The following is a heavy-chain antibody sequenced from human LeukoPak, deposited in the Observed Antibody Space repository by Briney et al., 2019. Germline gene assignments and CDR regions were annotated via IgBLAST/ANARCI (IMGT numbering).Heavy chain of an antibody. CDR3: ARVPWFPGTSYYYTDV. Sequence: WETLSLTCAVSGFSISSYYWSWIRQPPGKGLEWIGYIYYNGTTNYNPALKSRITILVDTSENQFSLKPSSVTAADTAVYYCARVPWFPGTSYYYTDVWGKGSTVTASS. CDR2: IYYNGTT. V-gene: IGHV4-59*01. D-gene: IGHD1-1*01. J-gene: IGHJ6*03. CDR1: GFSISSYY.